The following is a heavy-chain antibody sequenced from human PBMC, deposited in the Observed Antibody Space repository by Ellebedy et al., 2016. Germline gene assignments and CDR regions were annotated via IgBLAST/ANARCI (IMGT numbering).Heavy chain of an antibody. CDR2: IWADGNNK. V-gene: IGHV3-33*01. CDR1: GFILSRYG. D-gene: IGHD1-1*01. Sequence: GESLKISXAASGFILSRYGMHWVRQAPGKGLEWVATIWADGNNKYYGESVRGRCTVSRDSSKNTVYLEMNSLRADDTAVYSCARDSDETGIYWFFDLWGRGTLVTVSS. CDR3: ARDSDETGIYWFFDL. J-gene: IGHJ2*01.